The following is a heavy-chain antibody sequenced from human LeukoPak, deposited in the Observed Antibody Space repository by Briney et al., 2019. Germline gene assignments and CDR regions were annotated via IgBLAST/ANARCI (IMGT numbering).Heavy chain of an antibody. CDR1: GYNFSVYY. D-gene: IGHD2-15*01. CDR3: ATRGGLTPNTLAM. J-gene: IGHJ3*01. CDR2: MDPNSGDT. Sequence: GASVKVSCKGSGYNFSVYYMHWVRQAPGQGLEWMGWMDPNSGDTIYAPKFQGRVSMTRDTSITTAYMELNGLTFDDSAMYYCATRGGLTPNTLAMWGHGTMVTVSS. V-gene: IGHV1-2*02.